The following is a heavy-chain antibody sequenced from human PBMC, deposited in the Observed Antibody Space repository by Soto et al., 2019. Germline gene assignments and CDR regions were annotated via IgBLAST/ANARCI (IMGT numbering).Heavy chain of an antibody. CDR3: QSGVLSFDY. CDR2: IYYSGST. J-gene: IGHJ4*02. V-gene: IGHV4-39*01. CDR1: GGSISSSSYY. Sequence: XGTLALTCTVSGGSISSSSYYGGWIRQPPGKGLEWIGSIYYSGSTYYNPSLKSRVTISVDTSKNQFSLKLSSVTAADTAVYYCQSGVLSFDYWGQGTLVTVSS.